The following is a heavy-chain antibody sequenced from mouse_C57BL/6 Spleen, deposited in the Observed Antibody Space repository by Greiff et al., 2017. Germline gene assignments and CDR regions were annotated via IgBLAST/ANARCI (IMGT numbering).Heavy chain of an antibody. CDR3: ARCGLGQGGYFDY. D-gene: IGHD4-1*01. CDR2: IYPGSGST. V-gene: IGHV1-55*01. CDR1: GYTFTSYW. J-gene: IGHJ2*01. Sequence: QVQLQQSGAELVKPGASVKMSCKASGYTFTSYWITWVKKRPGQGLEWIGDIYPGSGSTNYNEKFKSKATLTVDTSSSTAYMQLSSLTSEDSAVYYCARCGLGQGGYFDYWGQGTTLTVSS.